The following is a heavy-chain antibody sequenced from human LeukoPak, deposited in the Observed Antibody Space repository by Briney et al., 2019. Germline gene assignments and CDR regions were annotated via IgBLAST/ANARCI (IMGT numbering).Heavy chain of an antibody. Sequence: SETLSLTCAVYGGSFSVYYWSWVRHPPGKGLEWVGEIHHRGSPNYNPSLKSRVTISVDTSKNQFSLKLSSVTAADTAVYYCARGPMVYAIDAFDIWGQGTMVTVSS. V-gene: IGHV4-34*01. CDR3: ARGPMVYAIDAFDI. CDR2: IHHRGSP. D-gene: IGHD2-8*01. CDR1: GGSFSVYY. J-gene: IGHJ3*02.